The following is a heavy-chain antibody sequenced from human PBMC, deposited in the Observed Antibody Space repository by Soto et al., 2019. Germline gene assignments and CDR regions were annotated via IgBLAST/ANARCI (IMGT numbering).Heavy chain of an antibody. V-gene: IGHV1-18*01. D-gene: IGHD6-13*01. J-gene: IGHJ5*02. CDR3: ARALPGIAAAGTEDP. CDR2: ISAYNGNT. CDR1: GYTFTSYG. Sequence: QVQLVQSGAEVKKPGASVKVSCKASGYTFTSYGISWVRQAPGQGLEWMGWISAYNGNTNYAQKLQGRVTMTTDTSTSTVYMELRSLRSDDTAVYYCARALPGIAAAGTEDPWGQGTLVTVSS.